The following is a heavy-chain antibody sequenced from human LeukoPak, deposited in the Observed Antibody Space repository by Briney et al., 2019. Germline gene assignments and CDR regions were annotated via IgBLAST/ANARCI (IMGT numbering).Heavy chain of an antibody. J-gene: IGHJ5*02. D-gene: IGHD1-1*01. CDR2: IGGNGYST. Sequence: GGSLRLSCAASGFTFSNSAMTWVRQAPGMGLEWVSGIGGNGYSTFYADSVKGRFTVSRDNSMNTLYLEMNSLRAEDAAIYYCTQELPSPTGRRWFDPWGQGTLVTVSS. CDR1: GFTFSNSA. CDR3: TQELPSPTGRRWFDP. V-gene: IGHV3-23*01.